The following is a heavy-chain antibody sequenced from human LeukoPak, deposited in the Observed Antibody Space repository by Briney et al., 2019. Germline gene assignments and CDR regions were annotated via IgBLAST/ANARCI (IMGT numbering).Heavy chain of an antibody. V-gene: IGHV4-30-2*01. D-gene: IGHD4-23*01. CDR1: GGSISSGGYS. J-gene: IGHJ4*02. CDR2: IYHSGST. CDR3: ASRERHKYGGNSGGY. Sequence: PSETLSLTCAVSGGSISSGGYSWSWLRQPPGKGLEWIGYIYHSGSTNYNPSLKSRVTISVDTSKNQFSLKLSSVTAADTAVYYCASRERHKYGGNSGGYWGQGTLVTVSS.